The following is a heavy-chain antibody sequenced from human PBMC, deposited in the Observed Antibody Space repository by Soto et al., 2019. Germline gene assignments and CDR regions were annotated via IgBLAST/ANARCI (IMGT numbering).Heavy chain of an antibody. V-gene: IGHV1-69*01. D-gene: IGHD5-12*01. Sequence: SVKVSCAASGGTFSSYAISWVRQAPGQGLEWMGGIIPIFGTANYAQKFQGRVTITADESTSTAYMELSSLRSEDTAVYYCARDLRGYYYGMDVWGQGTTVTVSS. J-gene: IGHJ6*02. CDR2: IIPIFGTA. CDR3: ARDLRGYYYGMDV. CDR1: GGTFSSYA.